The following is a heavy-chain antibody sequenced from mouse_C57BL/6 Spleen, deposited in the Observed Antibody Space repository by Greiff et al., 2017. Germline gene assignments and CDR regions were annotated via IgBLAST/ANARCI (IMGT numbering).Heavy chain of an antibody. CDR1: GYTFTSYW. CDR2: IDPNSGGT. Sequence: VQLQQPGAELVKPGASVKLSCKASGYTFTSYWMHWVKQRPGRGLEWIGRIDPNSGGTKYNEKVKSKATMTVDKPSSTAYMQISSLTSEDSAVYYCARGGHYYYGYFDYWGQGTTLTVSS. V-gene: IGHV1-72*01. CDR3: ARGGHYYYGYFDY. J-gene: IGHJ2*01. D-gene: IGHD1-1*01.